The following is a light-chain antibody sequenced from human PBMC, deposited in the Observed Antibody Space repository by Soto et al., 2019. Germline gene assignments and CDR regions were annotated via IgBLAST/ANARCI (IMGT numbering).Light chain of an antibody. CDR2: DVR. CDR1: SSDVGVYNY. CDR3: SSYTNSNSRQIV. V-gene: IGLV2-14*03. J-gene: IGLJ1*01. Sequence: QSALTQPASVSGYPGQSITISCPGTSSDVGVYNYVSWYQHHPGNAPKLIIYDVRNRPSGVSIRFSGSKSDNTSSLTISGLQPEDEADYHCSSYTNSNSRQIVFGTGTKVTVL.